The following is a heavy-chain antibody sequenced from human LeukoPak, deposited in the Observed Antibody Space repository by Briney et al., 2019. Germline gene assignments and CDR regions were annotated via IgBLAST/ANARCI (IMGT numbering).Heavy chain of an antibody. Sequence: GGSLRLSCAASEFTFSSYGMHWVRQAPGKGLEWVAFIWYDGNTKYYADSVKGRFTISRDNSKNTLYLQMNSLRAEDTAVYYCAKDPCSGGSCHSYYYYYMDVWGKGTTVTVSS. D-gene: IGHD2-15*01. CDR2: IWYDGNTK. V-gene: IGHV3-30*02. CDR1: EFTFSSYG. CDR3: AKDPCSGGSCHSYYYYYMDV. J-gene: IGHJ6*03.